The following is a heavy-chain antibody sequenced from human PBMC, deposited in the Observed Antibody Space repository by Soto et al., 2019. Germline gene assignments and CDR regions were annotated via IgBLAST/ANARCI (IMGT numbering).Heavy chain of an antibody. Sequence: LQESGPGLVKPSQTLSLTCTVSGASISSRGFYWTWIRQHPEKGLEWIGYIYSGGNTYYNPSLKRRMTISLDTSKNQFSLDLKSVTAADTAVYFCARYYYESSGSRFDRWGQGTLVTVSS. CDR3: ARYYYESSGSRFDR. D-gene: IGHD3-22*01. J-gene: IGHJ4*02. CDR2: IYSGGNT. V-gene: IGHV4-31*03. CDR1: GASISSRGFY.